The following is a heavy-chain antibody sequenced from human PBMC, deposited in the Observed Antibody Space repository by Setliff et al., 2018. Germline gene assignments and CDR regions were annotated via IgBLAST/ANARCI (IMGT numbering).Heavy chain of an antibody. Sequence: ASVKVSCKASGYTFTSYAMHWVRQAPGQRLEWMGWINAGNGNTKYSQKFQGRVTITRDTSASTAYMGLSSLRSEDTAVYYCARAFCGGDCLLDPTFHHWGQGTLVTVSS. D-gene: IGHD2-21*02. CDR2: INAGNGNT. V-gene: IGHV1-3*01. J-gene: IGHJ1*01. CDR3: ARAFCGGDCLLDPTFHH. CDR1: GYTFTSYA.